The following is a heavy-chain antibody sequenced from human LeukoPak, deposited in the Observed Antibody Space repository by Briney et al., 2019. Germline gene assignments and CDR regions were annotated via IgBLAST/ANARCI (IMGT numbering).Heavy chain of an antibody. J-gene: IGHJ4*01. CDR2: IYTSGSN. CDR3: VRATILGGYFYY. V-gene: IGHV4-4*07. D-gene: IGHD3-10*01. Sequence: SETLSLSCTVSGGTISSYYWSWIRRPAGKGLEWIGGIYTSGSNNYNPSLMSGGTILVDKTKNQFHLKLRSVPAADTAVYYCVRATILGGYFYYCGQRSLVTASA. CDR1: GGTISSYY.